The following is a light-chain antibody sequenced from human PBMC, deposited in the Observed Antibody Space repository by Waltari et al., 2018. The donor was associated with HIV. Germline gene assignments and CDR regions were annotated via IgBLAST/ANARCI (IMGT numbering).Light chain of an antibody. V-gene: IGLV2-23*02. CDR2: DVS. Sequence: QSPLTQPASVSGNPGQSVTITCTGTTIDVGNYTLVSWYQQHPGKAPKLLIYDVSKRPSGVSSRFSGSKSGYWASLTISGLLTEDESYYYCLTYVSDSGTWKFGGGTYLTV. CDR3: LTYVSDSGTWK. J-gene: IGLJ3*02. CDR1: TIDVGNYTL.